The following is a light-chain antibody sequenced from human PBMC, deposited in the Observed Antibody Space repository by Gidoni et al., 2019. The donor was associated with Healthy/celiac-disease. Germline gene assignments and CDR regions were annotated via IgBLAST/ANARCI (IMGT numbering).Light chain of an antibody. CDR3: QQRSNWPPL. CDR1: QSVSRY. CDR2: DAS. J-gene: IGKJ3*01. Sequence: DIVLTQSPATLSLSPGERATLSCRASQSVSRYLAWYQQKPGQAPRLLIYDASNRATGIPARFSGSGSGTDFTLTISSLEPEDFAVYDCQQRSNWPPLFGPGTKVDIK. V-gene: IGKV3-11*01.